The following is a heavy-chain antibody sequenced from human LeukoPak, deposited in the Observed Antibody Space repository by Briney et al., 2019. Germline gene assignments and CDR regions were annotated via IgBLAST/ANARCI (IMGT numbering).Heavy chain of an antibody. Sequence: GGSLRLSCAASGFTFSSYGMHWVRQAPGKGLEWVSVIYSGGSTYYADSVKGRFTISRDNSKNTLYLQMNSLRAEDTAVYYCARQGNYYYGLDVWGQGTTVTVSS. V-gene: IGHV3-NL1*01. J-gene: IGHJ6*02. D-gene: IGHD3-10*01. CDR3: ARQGNYYYGLDV. CDR2: IYSGGST. CDR1: GFTFSSYG.